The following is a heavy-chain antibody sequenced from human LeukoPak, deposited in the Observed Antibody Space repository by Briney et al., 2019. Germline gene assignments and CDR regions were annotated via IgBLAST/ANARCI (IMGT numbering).Heavy chain of an antibody. CDR1: GYTFTSYG. J-gene: IGHJ4*02. V-gene: IGHV1-18*01. CDR3: ARGGRTYYYGSGSYVY. D-gene: IGHD3-10*01. CDR2: ISAYNGNT. Sequence: ASVKVSCKASGYTFTSYGISWVRQAPGQGLERMGWISAYNGNTNYAQKLQGRVTMTTDTSTSTAYMELRSLRSDDTAVYYCARGGRTYYYGSGSYVYWGQGTLVTVSS.